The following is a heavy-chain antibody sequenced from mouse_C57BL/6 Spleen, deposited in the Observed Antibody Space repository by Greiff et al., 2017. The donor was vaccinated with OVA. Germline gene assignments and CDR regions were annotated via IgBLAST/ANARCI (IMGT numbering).Heavy chain of an antibody. Sequence: QVQLQQPGAELVKPGASVKLSCKASGYTFTSYWMHWVKQRPGQGLEWIGMIHPNSGSTNYNEKFKSKATLTVDTSSSTAYMQLSSLTSEDSAVYYCARKGKEDYYDYFDYWGQGTTLTVSS. CDR2: IHPNSGST. D-gene: IGHD1-1*01. CDR3: ARKGKEDYYDYFDY. CDR1: GYTFTSYW. J-gene: IGHJ2*01. V-gene: IGHV1-64*01.